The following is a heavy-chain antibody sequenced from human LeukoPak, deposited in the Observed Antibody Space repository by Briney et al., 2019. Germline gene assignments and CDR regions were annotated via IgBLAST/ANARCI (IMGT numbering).Heavy chain of an antibody. Sequence: GRSLRLSCAASGFTFSNYAMHWVRQAPGKGLEWVAVIPYDGSNKYYADSVKGRFTISRDNSRNTLYLQMNSLRAEDTAVYYCARDPSSNYFDYWGQGTLVTVSS. D-gene: IGHD6-13*01. J-gene: IGHJ4*02. CDR3: ARDPSSNYFDY. V-gene: IGHV3-30-3*01. CDR2: IPYDGSNK. CDR1: GFTFSNYA.